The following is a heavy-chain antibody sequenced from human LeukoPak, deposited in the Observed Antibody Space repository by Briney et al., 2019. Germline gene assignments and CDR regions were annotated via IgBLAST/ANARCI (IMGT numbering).Heavy chain of an antibody. Sequence: ASVKVSCKVSGYSLTELSMHWVRQTPGKGLEWMGGFNPEAGETIYAQKFQGRVTMTEDTSTDTAYMELSSLRSEDTAVFYCATWAGAVIVDKNGGVYWGQGTLVTVSS. D-gene: IGHD3-22*01. CDR2: FNPEAGET. V-gene: IGHV1-24*01. J-gene: IGHJ4*02. CDR1: GYSLTELS. CDR3: ATWAGAVIVDKNGGVY.